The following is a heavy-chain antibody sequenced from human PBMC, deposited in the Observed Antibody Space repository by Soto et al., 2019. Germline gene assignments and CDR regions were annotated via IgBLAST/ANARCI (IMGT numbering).Heavy chain of an antibody. CDR3: ARGGYSYGYYDAFDI. J-gene: IGHJ3*02. V-gene: IGHV3-13*01. D-gene: IGHD5-18*01. Sequence: EVQLVESGGGLVQPGGSLRLSCAASGFTFSSYDMHWVRQATGKGLEWVSAIGTAGDTYYPGSVKGRFTISRENAKNSLYLHMNSLRAGDTAVYYCARGGYSYGYYDAFDIWGQGTMVTVSS. CDR2: IGTAGDT. CDR1: GFTFSSYD.